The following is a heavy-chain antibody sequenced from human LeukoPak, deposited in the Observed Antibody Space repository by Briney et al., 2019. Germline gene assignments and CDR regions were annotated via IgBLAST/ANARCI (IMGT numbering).Heavy chain of an antibody. CDR2: ISWNSGSI. CDR3: AKGLRLDYDYGMDV. D-gene: IGHD4-17*01. V-gene: IGHV3-9*01. Sequence: GRSLRLSCVISGFTFDDYGMHWVRQAPGKGLKWVSGISWNSGSIGYADSVKGRFTISRDNAKNSLYLQMNSLRVEDTALYYCAKGLRLDYDYGMDVWGQGTTVTVSS. CDR1: GFTFDDYG. J-gene: IGHJ6*02.